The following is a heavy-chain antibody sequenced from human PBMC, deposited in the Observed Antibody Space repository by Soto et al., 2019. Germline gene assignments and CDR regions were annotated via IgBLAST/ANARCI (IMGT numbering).Heavy chain of an antibody. CDR3: AREEPATMHHDY. V-gene: IGHV4-34*02. D-gene: IGHD5-12*01. J-gene: IGHJ4*02. Sequence: QLQLQQWGAGLLKPSATLSLTCAVYGGSFSDYYWSWIRQTPEKGLEWIGAVSHSGSTTYNPSLTNRVTNAIHTAKNHLALTLHSVTAAGTAMFFWAREEPATMHHDYWGQGNLVTVSS. CDR1: GGSFSDYY. CDR2: VSHSGST.